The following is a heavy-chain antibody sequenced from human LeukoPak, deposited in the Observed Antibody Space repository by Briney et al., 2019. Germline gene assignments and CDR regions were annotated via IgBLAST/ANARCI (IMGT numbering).Heavy chain of an antibody. J-gene: IGHJ4*02. CDR3: AKDPQKWESYFDY. CDR1: GFTFSSYG. Sequence: GGSLRLSCAVSGFTFSSYGMNWVRKAPGKGLEWVAFIRYDGSNKYYADSVKGRFTISRDNSKNTLYLQMNSLRAEDTAVYYCAKDPQKWESYFDYWGQGTLVTVSS. D-gene: IGHD1-26*01. CDR2: IRYDGSNK. V-gene: IGHV3-30*02.